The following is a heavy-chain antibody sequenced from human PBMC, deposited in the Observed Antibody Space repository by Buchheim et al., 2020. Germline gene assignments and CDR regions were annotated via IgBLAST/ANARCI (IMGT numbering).Heavy chain of an antibody. D-gene: IGHD3-22*01. Sequence: QVQLVQSGAEVKKPGASVKVSCKASGYTFTGYYMHWVRQAPGQGLEWMGWINPNSGGTNYAQKFQGWVTMTRDTSISTAYMELSRLRSDDTAVYYCARGGPYYYDSSGYGADYYYYGMDVWGQGTT. V-gene: IGHV1-2*04. CDR3: ARGGPYYYDSSGYGADYYYYGMDV. CDR2: INPNSGGT. J-gene: IGHJ6*02. CDR1: GYTFTGYY.